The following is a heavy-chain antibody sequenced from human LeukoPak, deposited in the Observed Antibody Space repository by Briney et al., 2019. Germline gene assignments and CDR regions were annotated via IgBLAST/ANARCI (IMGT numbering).Heavy chain of an antibody. V-gene: IGHV4-59*08. CDR3: ARRAAGTFIFDY. D-gene: IGHD6-13*01. CDR2: IYYSGST. CDR1: GGSISSYY. J-gene: IGHJ4*02. Sequence: PSETLSLTCTVSGGSISSYYWSWIRQPPGKGLEWIGYIYYSGSTNYNPSLKSRVTISVDTSKNQFSLKLSSVTAADTAVYYCARRAAGTFIFDYWGQGTLVTVSS.